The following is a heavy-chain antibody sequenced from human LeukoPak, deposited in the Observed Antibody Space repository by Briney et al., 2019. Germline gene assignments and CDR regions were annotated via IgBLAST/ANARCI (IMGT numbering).Heavy chain of an antibody. CDR3: APGVGYCSGGSCPSLDY. CDR1: GFTFSDYY. D-gene: IGHD2-15*01. Sequence: GGSLRLSCAASGFTFSDYYMSWIRQAPGKGLEWVSYISSSGSIIYYAHSVKGRFTISRDNAKNSLYLQMNSLRAEDTAVYYCAPGVGYCSGGSCPSLDYWGQGTLVTVSS. J-gene: IGHJ4*02. V-gene: IGHV3-11*01. CDR2: ISSSGSII.